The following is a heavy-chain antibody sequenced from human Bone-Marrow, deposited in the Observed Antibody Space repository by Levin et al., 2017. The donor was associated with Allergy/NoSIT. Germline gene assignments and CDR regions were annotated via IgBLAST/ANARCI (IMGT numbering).Heavy chain of an antibody. CDR2: IFYNGST. CDR1: GGSITSGDYF. CDR3: ASDGKDSSRDY. J-gene: IGHJ4*02. Sequence: SCTVSGGSITSGDYFWSWIRQPPGKGLEWIGYIFYNGSTYFNPSLKSRVTISVDTSKNQFSLKLSSVTAADTAVYYCASDGKDSSRDYWGQGTLVTVSS. D-gene: IGHD6-19*01. V-gene: IGHV4-30-4*01.